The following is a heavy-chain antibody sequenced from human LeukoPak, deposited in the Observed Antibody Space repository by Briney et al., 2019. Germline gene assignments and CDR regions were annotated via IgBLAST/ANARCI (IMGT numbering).Heavy chain of an antibody. CDR3: ARDYADYVGYFFFDY. CDR2: ISGGVETT. Sequence: RWSLRLSCAASGFTFSSYNMNWVRQAPGKGLEWVSSISGGVETTYYADSAKGRFTISGDNSQNTLYLQMNSLRAEDTAVYYCARDYADYVGYFFFDYWGRGTLVTVSS. J-gene: IGHJ4*02. CDR1: GFTFSSYN. V-gene: IGHV3-23*01. D-gene: IGHD4-17*01.